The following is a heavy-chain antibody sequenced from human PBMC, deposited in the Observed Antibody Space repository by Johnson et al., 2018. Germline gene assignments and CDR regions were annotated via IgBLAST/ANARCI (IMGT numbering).Heavy chain of an antibody. Sequence: VQLVQSGGGLVQPGGSLRLSCTASGFIFSTYAMSWVRQAPGKGLEWASSISGTSVTTDFAASVKGRFTFSRDNSKNTLYLQMNSLRAEYTAVYYCAKAHSILTASGRAAFDIWGQVTKVTVSS. CDR2: ISGTSVTT. V-gene: IGHV3-23*04. CDR3: AKAHSILTASGRAAFDI. D-gene: IGHD3-9*01. CDR1: GFIFSTYA. J-gene: IGHJ3*02.